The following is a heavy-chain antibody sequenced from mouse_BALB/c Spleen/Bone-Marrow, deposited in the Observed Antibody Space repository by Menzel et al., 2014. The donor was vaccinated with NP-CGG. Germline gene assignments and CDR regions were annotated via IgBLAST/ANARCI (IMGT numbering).Heavy chain of an antibody. CDR2: XWAGGST. CDR1: GFSLTTYG. CDR3: ARGVRHFDY. Sequence: VQLVESGPGLVAPSQSLSITCTVSGFSLTTYGVHWVRQPPGKGLEWLGVXWAGGSTNYTSALMSRLSISKDNSKSRVFLKMNSLQTDDTAMYYCARGVRHFDYWGQGTTLTVSS. J-gene: IGHJ2*01. V-gene: IGHV2-9*02.